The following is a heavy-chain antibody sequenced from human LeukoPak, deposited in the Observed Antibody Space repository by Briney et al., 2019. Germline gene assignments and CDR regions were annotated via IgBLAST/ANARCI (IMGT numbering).Heavy chain of an antibody. V-gene: IGHV1-3*03. CDR3: ARARTISSNWGIDY. CDR1: GYSFTVYV. CDR2: INCGNGNT. Sequence: ASVTVSFTASGYSFTVYVMNWVRQAPGQRLEWIGWINCGNGNTKYSQEFQGRVTITTDTSASTTYMHLSSLRSGDMAVYYCARARTISSNWGIDYWGQGTLVTVSS. D-gene: IGHD6-13*01. J-gene: IGHJ4*02.